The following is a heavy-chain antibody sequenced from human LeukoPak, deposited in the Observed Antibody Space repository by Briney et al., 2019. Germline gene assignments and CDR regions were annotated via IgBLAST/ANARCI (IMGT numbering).Heavy chain of an antibody. CDR2: IYSGGST. J-gene: IGHJ5*02. D-gene: IGHD3-22*01. CDR1: GFTVSSNY. Sequence: LAGGSLRLSCAASGFTVSSNYMSWVRQAPGKGLEWVSVIYSGGSTYYADSVKGRFTMSRDNSKNTLYLQMNSLRAEDTAVYYCVREDYHDSTDHWGQGTLVTVSS. CDR3: VREDYHDSTDH. V-gene: IGHV3-66*02.